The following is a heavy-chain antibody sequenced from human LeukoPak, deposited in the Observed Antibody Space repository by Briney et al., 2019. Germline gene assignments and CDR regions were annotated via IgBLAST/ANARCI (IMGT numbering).Heavy chain of an antibody. CDR1: GFTFSSYT. V-gene: IGHV3-48*03. Sequence: PGGSLRLSCGTSGFTFSSYTMNWVRQAPGKGLEWVSYISRSGTTIYYADSVKGRFTISRDNAKNSLYLQMNSLRAEDTAVYYCASSDSSGYYHDAFDIWGQGTMVTVSS. CDR3: ASSDSSGYYHDAFDI. J-gene: IGHJ3*02. CDR2: ISRSGTTI. D-gene: IGHD3-22*01.